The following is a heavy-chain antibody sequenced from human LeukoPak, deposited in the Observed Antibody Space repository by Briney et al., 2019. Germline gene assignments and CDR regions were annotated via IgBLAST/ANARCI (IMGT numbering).Heavy chain of an antibody. CDR2: IGPDGGTT. CDR1: GFTFYTYG. V-gene: IGHV3-64*01. D-gene: IGHD6-13*01. J-gene: IGHJ4*02. CDR3: ARGAQLTDY. Sequence: GGSLRLSCAASGFTFYTYGMHWVRQAPGKGLEYVSGIGPDGGTTYYAKSVKGRFTISRDNSKSMVYLQMDSLTADDMAVYYCARGAQLTDYWGQGTLVTVSS.